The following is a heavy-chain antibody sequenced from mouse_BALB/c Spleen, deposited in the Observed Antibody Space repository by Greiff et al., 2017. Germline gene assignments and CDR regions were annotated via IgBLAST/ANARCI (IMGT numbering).Heavy chain of an antibody. CDR2: ISYSGST. CDR1: GYSITSDYA. Sequence: VQLKESGPGLVKPSQSLSLTCTVTGYSITSDYAWNWIRQFPGNKLEWMGYISYSGSTSYNPSLKSRISITRDTSKNQFFLQLNSVTTEDTATYYCAREDVNYFDYWGQGTTLTVSS. CDR3: AREDVNYFDY. V-gene: IGHV3-2*02. J-gene: IGHJ2*01.